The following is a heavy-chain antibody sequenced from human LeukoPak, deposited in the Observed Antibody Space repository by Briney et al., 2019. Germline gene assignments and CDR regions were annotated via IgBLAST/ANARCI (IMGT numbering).Heavy chain of an antibody. Sequence: ASVKVSCKASGYTFTSYYMHWVRQAPGQGLEWMGIINPSGGSTSYAQKFQGRVTMTRDTSTSTVYMELSSLRSEDTAVYYCARSQWANYDSSGYYQYNWFDPWGQGVLVTVSS. CDR2: INPSGGST. J-gene: IGHJ5*02. D-gene: IGHD3-22*01. CDR1: GYTFTSYY. CDR3: ARSQWANYDSSGYYQYNWFDP. V-gene: IGHV1-46*01.